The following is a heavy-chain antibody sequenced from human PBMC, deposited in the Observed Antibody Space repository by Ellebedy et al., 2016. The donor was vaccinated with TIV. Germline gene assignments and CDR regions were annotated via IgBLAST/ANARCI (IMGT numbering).Heavy chain of an antibody. V-gene: IGHV3-7*01. CDR3: ATDGSYGDYLSPTHAFVI. CDR2: INQDGSEK. J-gene: IGHJ3*02. CDR1: GFTFSSYA. Sequence: GGSLRLSCAASGFTFSSYAMSWVRQAPGKGLEWVANINQDGSEKFYVDSVNGRFTVSRDNAKNSLYLHLNSLRAEDTAMYYCATDGSYGDYLSPTHAFVIWGQGTMVTVSS. D-gene: IGHD4-17*01.